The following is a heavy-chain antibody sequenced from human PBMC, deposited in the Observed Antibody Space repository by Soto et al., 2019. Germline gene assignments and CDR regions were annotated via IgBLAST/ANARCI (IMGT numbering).Heavy chain of an antibody. Sequence: GSLRLSCAASGFTFSSYWMSWVRQAPGKGLEWVANIKQDGSEKYYVDSVKGRFTISRDNAKNSLYLQMNSLRAEDTAVYYCARKGWSGSYGEFWFDPWGQGTLVTVSS. D-gene: IGHD1-26*01. CDR2: IKQDGSEK. V-gene: IGHV3-7*01. CDR1: GFTFSSYW. CDR3: ARKGWSGSYGEFWFDP. J-gene: IGHJ5*02.